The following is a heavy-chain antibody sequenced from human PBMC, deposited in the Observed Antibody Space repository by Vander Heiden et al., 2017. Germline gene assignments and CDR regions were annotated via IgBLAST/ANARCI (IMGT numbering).Heavy chain of an antibody. Sequence: QVQLVQAGAEVQKPGASVKVPCQGSGSPLTELSMHWVRQAPGKGLEWMGGFDPEDGETIYAQKFQGRVTMTEDTSTDTAYMELSSLRSEDTAVYYCATSWVVTGYFDYWGQGTLVTVSS. J-gene: IGHJ4*02. CDR2: FDPEDGET. CDR1: GSPLTELS. CDR3: ATSWVVTGYFDY. D-gene: IGHD5-18*01. V-gene: IGHV1-24*01.